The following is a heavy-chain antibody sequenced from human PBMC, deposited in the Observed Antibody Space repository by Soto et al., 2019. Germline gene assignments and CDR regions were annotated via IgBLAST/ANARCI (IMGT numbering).Heavy chain of an antibody. CDR3: AKRGHDFWSGYLDY. CDR1: TESFSPYF. V-gene: IGHV4-34*01. J-gene: IGHJ4*02. D-gene: IGHD3-3*01. CDR2: INHSGLT. Sequence: SETLSLTCAVYTESFSPYFWTWIRQSPGKGLEWIGEINHSGLTSYNPSLKSRATISVDTSKDQISLKLRSVTAADTAVYYCAKRGHDFWSGYLDYWGQGTLVTVSS.